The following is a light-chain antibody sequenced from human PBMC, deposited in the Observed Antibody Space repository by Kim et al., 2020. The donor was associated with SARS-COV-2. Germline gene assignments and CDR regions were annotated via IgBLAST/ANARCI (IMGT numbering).Light chain of an antibody. CDR1: QSVAGTS. CDR2: GAS. CDR3: QQYGTSPWT. V-gene: IGKV3-20*01. J-gene: IGKJ1*01. Sequence: SPGEGATLTCRASQSVAGTSLAWYQQKTGRAPRLLIYGASSRATGIPDRFSGSGSGTDFTLTISRLEPEDFAVYYCQQYGTSPWTFGHGTKVDIK.